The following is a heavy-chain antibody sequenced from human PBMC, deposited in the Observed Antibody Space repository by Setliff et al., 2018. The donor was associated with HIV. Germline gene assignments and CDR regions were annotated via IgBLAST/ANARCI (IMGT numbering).Heavy chain of an antibody. J-gene: IGHJ4*02. CDR1: GFTFSTYN. Sequence: PGGSLRLSCEASGFTFSTYNMNWVRQAPGKGLEWVSSISTSSTYTYYADSVKGRFTISRDNAKNALYLQMNSLRAEDTAVYYCATHRVGQRPWLSDFWGQGTLVTVSS. CDR3: ATHRVGQRPWLSDF. D-gene: IGHD5-12*01. V-gene: IGHV3-21*01. CDR2: ISTSSTYT.